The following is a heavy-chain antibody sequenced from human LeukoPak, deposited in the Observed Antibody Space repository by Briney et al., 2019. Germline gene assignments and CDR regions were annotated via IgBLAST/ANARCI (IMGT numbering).Heavy chain of an antibody. CDR2: IKSKTDGGTI. CDR3: TRGGPDL. D-gene: IGHD2-15*01. V-gene: IGHV3-15*01. J-gene: IGHJ2*01. Sequence: NPGGSLRLSCAASGFTFSKVWMSWVRQAPGQGLEWVGRIKSKTDGGTIDYAAPVKGRFTISRDDAKDTLFLQMNSLKTEDTAVYYCTRGGPDLWGRGTLVTVSS. CDR1: GFTFSKVW.